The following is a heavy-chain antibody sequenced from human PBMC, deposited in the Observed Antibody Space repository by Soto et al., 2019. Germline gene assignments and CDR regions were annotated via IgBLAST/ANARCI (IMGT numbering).Heavy chain of an antibody. V-gene: IGHV4-59*01. D-gene: IGHD5-12*01. CDR1: GGSMSSYY. CDR2: VYYSGNT. J-gene: IGHJ5*02. CDR3: ARGWEYSGYNT. Sequence: QVQLQESGPGLVKPSETLSLTCTVSGGSMSSYYWSWIRQPPGKRLEWIGNVYYSGNTKYNPSLKXXVTISVDTSKNQFTLNLRSMAAADTAVYYCARGWEYSGYNTWGQGTLVTVSS.